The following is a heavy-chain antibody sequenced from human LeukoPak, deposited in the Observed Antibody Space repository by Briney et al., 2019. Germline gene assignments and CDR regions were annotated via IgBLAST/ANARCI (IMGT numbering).Heavy chain of an antibody. CDR2: INPNSGGT. CDR1: GYTFTSYA. CDR3: ARGYGGKRVYFDY. Sequence: ASVKVSCKASGYTFTSYAMHWVRQAPGQRLEWMGWINPNSGGTNYAQKFQGRVTMTRDTSISTAYMELSRLRSDDTAVYYCARGYGGKRVYFDYWGQGTLVTVSS. D-gene: IGHD4-23*01. V-gene: IGHV1-2*02. J-gene: IGHJ4*02.